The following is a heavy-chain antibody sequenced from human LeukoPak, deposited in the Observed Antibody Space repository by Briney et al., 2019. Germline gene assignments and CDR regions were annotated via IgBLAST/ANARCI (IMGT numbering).Heavy chain of an antibody. J-gene: IGHJ6*02. CDR1: GGIFSNYV. D-gene: IGHD2-21*01. CDR3: AGERADVEVYSGMDV. V-gene: IGHV1-69*13. Sequence: SVKVSCKASGGIFSNYVITWVRQAPGQGLQWMGGIIPRFGTTNYAREFQDRVTMSADESTNIAHMELRSLTSEDTAVYYCAGERADVEVYSGMDVWGQGTTVTVSS. CDR2: IIPRFGTT.